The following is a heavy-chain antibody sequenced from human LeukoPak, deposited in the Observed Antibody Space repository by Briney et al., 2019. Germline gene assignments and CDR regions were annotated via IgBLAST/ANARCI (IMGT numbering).Heavy chain of an antibody. Sequence: ASVKVSCKASGYTFTSYGISWVRQAPGRGLEWMGWISAYNGNTNYAQKLQGRVTMTTDTSTSTAYMELRSLRSDDTAVYYCARALFRGVVPAALGYWGQGTLVTVSS. J-gene: IGHJ4*02. V-gene: IGHV1-18*04. CDR3: ARALFRGVVPAALGY. CDR2: ISAYNGNT. D-gene: IGHD2-2*01. CDR1: GYTFTSYG.